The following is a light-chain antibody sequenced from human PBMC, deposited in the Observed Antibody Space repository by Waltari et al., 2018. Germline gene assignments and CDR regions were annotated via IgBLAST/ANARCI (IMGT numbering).Light chain of an antibody. V-gene: IGKV3-11*01. CDR1: QSVGKF. J-gene: IGKJ5*01. CDR3: QQRSDWPPSIT. Sequence: EVVLTQSPVTLSSSPGDRATLSCRASQSVGKFLAWYQKKPGQAPRLLIYDASNRATGIPVTFSGSGSGTDFTLTISSVQPEDFALYFCQQRSDWPPSITFGQGTRLEI. CDR2: DAS.